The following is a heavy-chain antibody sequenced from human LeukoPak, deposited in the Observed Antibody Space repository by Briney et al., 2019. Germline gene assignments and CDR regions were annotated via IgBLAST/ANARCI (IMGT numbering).Heavy chain of an antibody. CDR3: ARAVQVTTGGLFDY. D-gene: IGHD4-17*01. CDR2: IIPIFGTA. CDR1: GGTFNNYA. Sequence: GASVKVSCKASGGTFNNYAISWVRQAPGQGLEWMGGIIPIFGTANYAQKFQGRVTIIADKSTSTAYMELSSLRSEDTAVYYCARAVQVTTGGLFDYWGQGTLVTVSS. J-gene: IGHJ4*02. V-gene: IGHV1-69*06.